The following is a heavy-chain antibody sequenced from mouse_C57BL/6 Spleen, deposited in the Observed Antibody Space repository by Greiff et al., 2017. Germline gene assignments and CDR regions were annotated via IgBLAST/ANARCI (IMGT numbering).Heavy chain of an antibody. CDR2: IDPSDSYP. Sequence: QVQLQQPGAELVMPGASVKLSCKASGYTFTSYWMHWVKQRPGQGLEWIGEIDPSDSYPNYNQKFKGKSTLTVDKSSTTAYMQLSSLTSEYSAVYYCARSYEWIDYWGQGTSVTVSS. CDR3: ARSYEWIDY. V-gene: IGHV1-69*01. D-gene: IGHD2-3*01. J-gene: IGHJ4*01. CDR1: GYTFTSYW.